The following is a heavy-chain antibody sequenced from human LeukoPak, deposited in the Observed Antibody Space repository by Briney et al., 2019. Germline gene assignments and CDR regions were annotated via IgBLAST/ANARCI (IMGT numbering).Heavy chain of an antibody. CDR3: TRDRWFGELFYAMDV. V-gene: IGHV3-53*01. D-gene: IGHD3-10*01. J-gene: IGHJ6*02. CDR1: GFTVSSNY. CDR2: IYSGGST. Sequence: GGSLRLSCAASGFTVSSNYMSWVRQALGKGLEWVSVIYSGGSTYYADSVKGRFTISRDNSKNTLSLEMNGLRGEDTAVYYCTRDRWFGELFYAMDVWGQGTTVTVSS.